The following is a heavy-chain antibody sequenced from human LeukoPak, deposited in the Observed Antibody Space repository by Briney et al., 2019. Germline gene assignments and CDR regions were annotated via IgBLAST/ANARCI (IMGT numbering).Heavy chain of an antibody. CDR1: GFTFGSYG. V-gene: IGHV3-30*02. D-gene: IGHD5-24*01. CDR3: ARDRDVMGTILDY. J-gene: IGHJ4*02. CDR2: IRYDGSNK. Sequence: AGGSLRLSCAASGFTFGSYGMHWVRQAPGKGLEWVAFIRYDGSNKYYADSVKGRFTISRDNSKNTLYLQMNSLRAEDTAVYFCARDRDVMGTILDYWGQGTLVTVSS.